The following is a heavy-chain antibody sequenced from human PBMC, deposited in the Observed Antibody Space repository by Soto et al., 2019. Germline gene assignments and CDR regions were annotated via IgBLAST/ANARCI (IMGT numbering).Heavy chain of an antibody. CDR2: ISSSSSYI. Sequence: GGSLRLSCAASGFTFNSYGMNWVRQAPGKGLEWVSSISSSSSYIYYADSVKGRFTISRDNAKNSLYLQMSSLRAEDTAVYYCASGWYGYDYWGQGTLVTSPQ. CDR3: ASGWYGYDY. V-gene: IGHV3-21*01. J-gene: IGHJ4*02. CDR1: GFTFNSYG. D-gene: IGHD6-19*01.